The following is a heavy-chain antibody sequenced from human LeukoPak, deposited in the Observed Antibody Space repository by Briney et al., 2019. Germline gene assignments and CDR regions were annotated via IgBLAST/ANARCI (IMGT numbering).Heavy chain of an antibody. CDR2: IYYTGSI. J-gene: IGHJ4*02. Sequence: SETLSLTCTVSGASISSGDYYWNWLRQSPGKGLEWIGYIYYTGSIYYNPSLKSRVIISVDTSKNQFSLNLSSVTAADTAVYYCARGLLSRDYDSSGFGYWGQGTLVTVSS. CDR1: GASISSGDYY. D-gene: IGHD3-22*01. V-gene: IGHV4-30-4*01. CDR3: ARGLLSRDYDSSGFGY.